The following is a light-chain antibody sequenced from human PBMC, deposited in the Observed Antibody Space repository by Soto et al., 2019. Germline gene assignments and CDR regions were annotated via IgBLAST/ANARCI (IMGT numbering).Light chain of an antibody. V-gene: IGLV2-23*02. J-gene: IGLJ2*01. CDR2: EVS. CDR1: SSDVGSYNL. CDR3: CSYAGSSNVV. Sequence: QSALTQPASVSGSPGQSITISCTGTSSDVGSYNLLSWYQQHPGKAPKLMIYEVSKRPSGVSNRFSGSKSGNTASLTISGLQAEDEADYYCCSYAGSSNVVFGGGTKLTVL.